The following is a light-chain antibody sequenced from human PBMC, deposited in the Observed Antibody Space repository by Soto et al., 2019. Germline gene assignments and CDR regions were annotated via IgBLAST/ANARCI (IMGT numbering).Light chain of an antibody. Sequence: QSVLTQPPSASGTPGQRVTISCSGSSSNIGGYYVSWYQQLPGTAPTVLIYRNNQRPSGVADRFSGSKSGTSASLAISGLRSDDEADYYCAAWDDSLSGYVFGAGTKVTVL. CDR2: RNN. CDR3: AAWDDSLSGYV. CDR1: SSNIGGYY. V-gene: IGLV1-47*01. J-gene: IGLJ1*01.